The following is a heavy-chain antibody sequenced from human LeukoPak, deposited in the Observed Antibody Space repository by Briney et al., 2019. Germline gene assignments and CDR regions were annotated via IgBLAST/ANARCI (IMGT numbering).Heavy chain of an antibody. CDR1: GYTFTGYY. J-gene: IGHJ6*03. V-gene: IGHV1-2*02. Sequence: RASVKVSCKASGYTFTGYYMHWVRQAPGQGLEWMGWINPNSGGTNYAQKFQGRVTMTRDTSISTAYMELSRLRSDDTAVYYCAREPHLGYCSGGSCYYDYYMDVWGKGTTVTVSS. D-gene: IGHD2-15*01. CDR3: AREPHLGYCSGGSCYYDYYMDV. CDR2: INPNSGGT.